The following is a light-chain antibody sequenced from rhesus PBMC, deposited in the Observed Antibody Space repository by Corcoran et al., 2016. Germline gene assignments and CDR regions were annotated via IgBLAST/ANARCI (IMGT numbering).Light chain of an antibody. V-gene: IGKV1-22*01. J-gene: IGKJ3*01. CDR1: QGINSW. Sequence: DIQMTQYPSSLSASVGDTVTITCQASQGINSWLAWYQKTPGQAPKLLIYKASRFKSGVPSRFRGSGSGADFTLTISSLQPEDFATYSCLQYSSSPFTFGPGTKLDIK. CDR2: KAS. CDR3: LQYSSSPFT.